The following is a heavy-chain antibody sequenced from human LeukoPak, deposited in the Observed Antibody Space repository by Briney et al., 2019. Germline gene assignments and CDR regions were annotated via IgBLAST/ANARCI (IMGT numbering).Heavy chain of an antibody. CDR2: IYYSGST. CDR1: GGSISSYY. Sequence: SETLSLTCTVSGGSISSYYWSWIRQPPGKGLEWIGYIYYSGSTNYNPSLKSRVTISVDTSKNQFSLKLSSVTAADTAVYYCARRHCSSTSCHYYMDVWGKGTTVTVSS. J-gene: IGHJ6*03. CDR3: ARRHCSSTSCHYYMDV. V-gene: IGHV4-59*08. D-gene: IGHD2-2*01.